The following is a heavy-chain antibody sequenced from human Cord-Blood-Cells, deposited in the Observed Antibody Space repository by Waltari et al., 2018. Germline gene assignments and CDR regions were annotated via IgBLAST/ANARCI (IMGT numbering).Heavy chain of an antibody. D-gene: IGHD1-26*01. J-gene: IGHJ4*02. CDR3: ARGPFAGATKFFDY. CDR2: INHSGST. CDR1: GGSFSGSY. V-gene: IGHV4-34*01. Sequence: QVQLQQWGAGLLKPSETLSLTCAVYGGSFSGSYWSWIRQPPGKGLEWIGEINHSGSTNYNPSLKSRVTISVDTSKNQFSLKLSSVTAADTAVYYCARGPFAGATKFFDYWGQGTLVTVSS.